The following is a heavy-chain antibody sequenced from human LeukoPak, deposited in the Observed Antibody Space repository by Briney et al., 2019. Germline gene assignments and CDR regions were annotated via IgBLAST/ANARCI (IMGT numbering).Heavy chain of an antibody. CDR2: IYYTGST. CDR1: GGSITSSAYY. CDR3: ARWFGKTLAGVY. Sequence: SETLSLNCTVSGGSITSSAYYWGRIRQPPGKGLEWIGTIYYTGSTYYNPSLKSRVTISVDTSKNQFSLKLSSVTATDTAVYYCARWFGKTLAGVYWGEGTLVTVSS. J-gene: IGHJ4*02. V-gene: IGHV4-39*01. D-gene: IGHD3-10*01.